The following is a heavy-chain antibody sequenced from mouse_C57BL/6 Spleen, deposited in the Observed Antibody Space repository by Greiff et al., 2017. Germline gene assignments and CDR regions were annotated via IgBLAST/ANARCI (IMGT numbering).Heavy chain of an antibody. CDR1: GYTFTSYW. CDR2: IDPSDSYT. V-gene: IGHV1-59*01. Sequence: QVQLQQPGAELVRPGTSVKLSCKASGYTFTSYWMHWVKQRPGQGLEWIGVIDPSDSYTNYNQKFKGKATLTVDTSSSTAYMQLSSLTSEDSAVYYCARVRYGFDYWGQGTTLTVSS. J-gene: IGHJ2*01. D-gene: IGHD2-10*02. CDR3: ARVRYGFDY.